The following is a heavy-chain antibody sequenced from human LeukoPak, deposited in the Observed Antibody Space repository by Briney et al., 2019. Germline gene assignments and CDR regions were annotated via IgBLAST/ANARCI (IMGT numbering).Heavy chain of an antibody. Sequence: PSGTLSLTCTVSGGSISSSSYYWGWIRQPPGKGLEWIGSIYYSGSTYYNPSLKSRVTISVDTSKNQFSLKLSSVTAADTAVYYCARVGRGDYGDYTAGYWGQGTLVTVSS. CDR2: IYYSGST. D-gene: IGHD4-17*01. V-gene: IGHV4-39*07. CDR1: GGSISSSSYY. CDR3: ARVGRGDYGDYTAGY. J-gene: IGHJ4*02.